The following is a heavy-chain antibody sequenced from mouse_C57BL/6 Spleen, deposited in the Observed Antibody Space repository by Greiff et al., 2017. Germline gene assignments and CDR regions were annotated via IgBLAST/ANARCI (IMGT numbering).Heavy chain of an antibody. V-gene: IGHV1-53*01. Sequence: VQLQQPGTELVKPGSSVKLSCKASGYTFTSYWMHWVKQRPVQGLEWIGNINPSNGGTNYNEKFKSKATLTVDKSSSTAYMKLSSLTSEDSAVYYCAREIAGYDIGDWGQGTSVTVAS. J-gene: IGHJ4*01. CDR3: AREIAGYDIGD. CDR1: GYTFTSYW. CDR2: INPSNGGT.